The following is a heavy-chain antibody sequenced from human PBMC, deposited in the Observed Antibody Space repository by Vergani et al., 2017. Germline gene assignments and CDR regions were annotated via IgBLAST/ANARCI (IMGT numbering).Heavy chain of an antibody. J-gene: IGHJ4*02. CDR3: ARGASGDYVSSFDY. D-gene: IGHD4-17*01. Sequence: QVPLVESGGGVVQPGGSLRLSCAASGFTFNIYGMHWVRQAPGKGLEWVAFIRYDGSDKYYADSVKGRFTISRDNSMNTLYLQMNSLRADDTAVYYCARGASGDYVSSFDYWGQGTLVTASS. CDR2: IRYDGSDK. CDR1: GFTFNIYG. V-gene: IGHV3-30*02.